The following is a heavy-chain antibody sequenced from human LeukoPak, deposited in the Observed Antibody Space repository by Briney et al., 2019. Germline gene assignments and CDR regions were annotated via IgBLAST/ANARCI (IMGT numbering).Heavy chain of an antibody. D-gene: IGHD6-6*01. J-gene: IGHJ5*02. CDR1: GVSLSSLY. CDR2: IYYSGGT. CDR3: ARWQYTISSGWFDP. Sequence: PSETLSLTCTISGVSLSSLYWSWIRQPPGKGLEGIGSIYYSGGTNYNPSLMSRVTISVDTSKIQFSLKLSSVTAADTAVYYCARWQYTISSGWFDPWGQGTLVTVSP. V-gene: IGHV4-59*08.